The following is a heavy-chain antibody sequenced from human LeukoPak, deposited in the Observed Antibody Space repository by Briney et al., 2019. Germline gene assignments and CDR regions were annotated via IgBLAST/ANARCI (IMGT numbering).Heavy chain of an antibody. CDR2: IYYSGGT. J-gene: IGHJ6*02. CDR1: GGSLSSSSYY. D-gene: IGHD6-19*01. CDR3: ARFSSGWYYYYYGMDV. Sequence: SETLSLTCTVSGGSLSSSSYYWGWIRQPPGKGLGWIGRIYYSGGTSYTPSLKSRVTISVETSKNQFSLKLSSVTAADTAVYYCARFSSGWYYYYYGMDVWGQGTTVTVSS. V-gene: IGHV4-39*01.